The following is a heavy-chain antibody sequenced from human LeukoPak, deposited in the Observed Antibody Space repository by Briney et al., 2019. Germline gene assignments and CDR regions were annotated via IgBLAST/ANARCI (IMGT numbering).Heavy chain of an antibody. J-gene: IGHJ4*02. V-gene: IGHV3-21*01. Sequence: PGGSLRLSCAASGFTFSSYSMNWVRQAPGKGLEWVSSISSSSSYIYYADSVKGRFTISRDNAKNSLYLQMNSLRAEDTAVYYCARISSSWAPPFDYWGQGTLVSV. CDR3: ARISSSWAPPFDY. D-gene: IGHD6-13*01. CDR2: ISSSSSYI. CDR1: GFTFSSYS.